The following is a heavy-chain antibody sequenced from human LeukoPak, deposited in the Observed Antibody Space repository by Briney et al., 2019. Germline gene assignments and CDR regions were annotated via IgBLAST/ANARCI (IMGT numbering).Heavy chain of an antibody. V-gene: IGHV3-21*04. Sequence: GGSLRLSCTASGLTFSSFSMNWVRQAPGKGLDWVSSISTSSSYIYYADSVKGRFTISRDNARKSLYLQMNSLRAEDTAVYYCARGASVVAGSDNALDIWGQGTMVTVSS. D-gene: IGHD6-19*01. CDR3: ARGASVVAGSDNALDI. CDR1: GLTFSSFS. J-gene: IGHJ3*02. CDR2: ISTSSSYI.